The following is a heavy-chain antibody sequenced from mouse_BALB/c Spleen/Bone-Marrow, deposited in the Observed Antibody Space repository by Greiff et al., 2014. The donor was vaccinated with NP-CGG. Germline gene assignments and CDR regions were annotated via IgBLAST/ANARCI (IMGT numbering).Heavy chain of an antibody. V-gene: IGHV1-4*01. CDR1: AYTFTDYT. Sequence: QVQLQQPGAELARPGASVKMSCKASAYTFTDYTVHWVKQRPGQGLEWIGYINPSSGYTNYNQIFKDKATLTADKSSSTAYMQLSSLTSEDSAVYYCARGGTFRATSYAMDYWGQGNSVTVSS. D-gene: IGHD3-1*01. CDR2: INPSSGYT. J-gene: IGHJ4*01. CDR3: ARGGTFRATSYAMDY.